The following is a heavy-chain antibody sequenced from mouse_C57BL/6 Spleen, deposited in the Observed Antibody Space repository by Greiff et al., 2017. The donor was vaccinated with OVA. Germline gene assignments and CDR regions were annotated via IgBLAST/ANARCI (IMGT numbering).Heavy chain of an antibody. CDR3: ARKGYSNYYAMDY. V-gene: IGHV1-26*01. Sequence: VQLQQSGPELVKPGASVKISCKASGYTFTDYYMNWVKQSHGKSLEWIGDINPNNGGTSYNQKFKGKATLTVDKSSSTAYMELRSLTSEDSAVYYCARKGYSNYYAMDYWGQGTSVTVSS. D-gene: IGHD2-5*01. CDR2: INPNNGGT. J-gene: IGHJ4*01. CDR1: GYTFTDYY.